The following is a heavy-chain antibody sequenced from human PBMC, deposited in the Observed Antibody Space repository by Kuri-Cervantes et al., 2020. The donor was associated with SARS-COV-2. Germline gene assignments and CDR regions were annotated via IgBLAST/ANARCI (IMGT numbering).Heavy chain of an antibody. CDR1: GFTVSTNY. J-gene: IGHJ4*02. D-gene: IGHD2-15*01. V-gene: IGHV3-53*01. CDR2: IYSSGNT. Sequence: GGSLRLSCATSGFTVSTNYMSWVRQAPGKGLEWVSLIYSSGNTHYADSVKGRFTISRDNSKNTLYLQLNGLRVDDTAVYYCARGGSCNSGTCFDYWGQGTLVTVSS. CDR3: ARGGSCNSGTCFDY.